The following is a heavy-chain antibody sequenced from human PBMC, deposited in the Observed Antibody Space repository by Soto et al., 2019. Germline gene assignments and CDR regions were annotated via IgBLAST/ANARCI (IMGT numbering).Heavy chain of an antibody. V-gene: IGHV4-59*01. Sequence: NPSETLSLTCTVSGGSISSYYWSWIRQPPGKGLEWIGYIYYSGSTNYNPSLKSRVTISVDTSKNQFSLKLSSVTAADTAVYYCARGRSSSWRAWFDPWGQGTLVTVSS. J-gene: IGHJ5*02. CDR3: ARGRSSSWRAWFDP. CDR2: IYYSGST. CDR1: GGSISSYY. D-gene: IGHD6-13*01.